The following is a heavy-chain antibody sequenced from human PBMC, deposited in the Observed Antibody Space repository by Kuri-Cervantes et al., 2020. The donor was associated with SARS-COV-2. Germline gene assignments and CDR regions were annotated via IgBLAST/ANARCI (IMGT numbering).Heavy chain of an antibody. CDR1: GYTFTSYG. CDR2: ISAYNGNT. D-gene: IGHD6-13*01. Sequence: ASVKVSCKASGYTFTSYGISWVRQAPGQGLEWMGWISAYNGNTNYAQKLQGRVTTTTDTSTSTAYMELSSLRSDDTAVYYCARASRLAAPYNYFYYYLDGWGKGTTVTVSS. CDR3: ARASRLAAPYNYFYYYLDG. V-gene: IGHV1-18*01. J-gene: IGHJ6*03.